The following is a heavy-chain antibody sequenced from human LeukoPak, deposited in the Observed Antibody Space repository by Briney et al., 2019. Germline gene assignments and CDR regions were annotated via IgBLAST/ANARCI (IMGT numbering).Heavy chain of an antibody. D-gene: IGHD4-17*01. CDR3: AKPIYYGDYKYGMDV. Sequence: SETLSLTCTVSGGSITSYYWSWIRQPPGKGLEYIGFIFYSGNTNYNPSLKSRVTISVDMSKNQFSLKLSSVTAADTAVYYCAKPIYYGDYKYGMDVWGQGTTVTVSS. CDR2: IFYSGNT. CDR1: GGSITSYY. V-gene: IGHV4-59*12. J-gene: IGHJ6*02.